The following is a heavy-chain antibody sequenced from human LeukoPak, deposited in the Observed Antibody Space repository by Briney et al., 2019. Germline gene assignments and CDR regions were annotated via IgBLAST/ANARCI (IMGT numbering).Heavy chain of an antibody. CDR3: AREGRRLVIGGFNWFDP. V-gene: IGHV1-69*01. Sequence: SVKVSCKASGGTFSSYAISWVRQAPGQGLEWMGGIIPIFGTANYAQKFQGRVTITADESTSTAYMELSSLRSEDTAVYYCAREGRRLVIGGFNWFDPWGQGTLVTVSS. CDR2: IIPIFGTA. D-gene: IGHD3-9*01. CDR1: GGTFSSYA. J-gene: IGHJ5*02.